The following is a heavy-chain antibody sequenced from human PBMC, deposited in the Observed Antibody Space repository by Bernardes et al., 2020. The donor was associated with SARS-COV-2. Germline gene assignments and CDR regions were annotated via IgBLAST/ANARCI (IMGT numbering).Heavy chain of an antibody. CDR1: GFNVSGDY. Sequence: GGSLRLSCVVSGFNVSGDYMNWVRQAPGKGLEWVSIIYSGGNTYYTDSVKGRFTMSRDNTKNTLYLQMNSLRAEDTAMYYCARLAGGLRSGTYLYGPLDYWGQGTFVTVSS. CDR3: ARLAGGLRSGTYLYGPLDY. D-gene: IGHD3-10*01. J-gene: IGHJ4*02. V-gene: IGHV3-53*01. CDR2: IYSGGNT.